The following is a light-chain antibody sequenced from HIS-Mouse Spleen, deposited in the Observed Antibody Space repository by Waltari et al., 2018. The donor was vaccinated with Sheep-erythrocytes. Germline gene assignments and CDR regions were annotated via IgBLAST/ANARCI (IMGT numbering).Light chain of an antibody. CDR1: QSICSY. CDR2: AES. CDR3: QQSYSTPQFT. V-gene: IGKV1-39*01. J-gene: IGKJ3*01. Sequence: DIQMTQSPSSLSASVGDRVPITCRASQSICSYLNWDQQKPGKAPKLLIYAESSLQSGVPSRFSGSGSGTDFTLTISSLQPEDFATYYCQQSYSTPQFTFGPGTKVDIK.